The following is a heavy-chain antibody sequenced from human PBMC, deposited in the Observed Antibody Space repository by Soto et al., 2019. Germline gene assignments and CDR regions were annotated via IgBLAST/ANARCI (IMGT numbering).Heavy chain of an antibody. D-gene: IGHD6-13*01. V-gene: IGHV4-38-2*01. Sequence: SETLSLTCAVTGYSISSGYYWGWIRQPPGKGLEWLGTTYYGASSYYNPSLRSRITILLDASTNQLSLKLSSVTAADTAVYFCVRVAGSASWYETDSWGQGILVTVSS. J-gene: IGHJ4*02. CDR2: TYYGASS. CDR1: GYSISSGYY. CDR3: VRVAGSASWYETDS.